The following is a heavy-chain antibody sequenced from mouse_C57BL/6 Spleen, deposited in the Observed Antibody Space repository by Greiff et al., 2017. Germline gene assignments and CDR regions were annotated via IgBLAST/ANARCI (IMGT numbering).Heavy chain of an antibody. J-gene: IGHJ3*01. Sequence: EVKLMESGGGLVKPGGSLKLSCAASGFTFSSYAMSWVRQTPEKRLEWVATISDGGSYTYYPDNVKGRFTISRYNANNNLYLQMSHLKSDDTAMYYCARGPYWGQGTLVTVSA. CDR1: GFTFSSYA. V-gene: IGHV5-4*03. CDR2: ISDGGSYT. CDR3: ARGPY.